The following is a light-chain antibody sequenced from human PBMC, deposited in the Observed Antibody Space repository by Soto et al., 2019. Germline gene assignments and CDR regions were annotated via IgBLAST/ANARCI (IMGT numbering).Light chain of an antibody. CDR2: KAS. J-gene: IGKJ4*01. CDR1: QSIDTW. Sequence: DIQMTQSPSTLSASVGDRVTIACRASQSIDTWLAWYQQKPGKAPKLLIYKASTLESGVPSRFTGSRSETNFTLIISSLQPEDFATYYCQQSYTTPLTFGGGTKVDIK. V-gene: IGKV1-5*03. CDR3: QQSYTTPLT.